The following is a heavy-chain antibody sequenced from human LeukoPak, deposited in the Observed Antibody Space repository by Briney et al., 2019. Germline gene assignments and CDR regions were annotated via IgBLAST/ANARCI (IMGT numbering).Heavy chain of an antibody. V-gene: IGHV3-23*01. Sequence: GGSLRLSCAASGFTFSSYAMSWVRQAPGKGLEWVSAISGSGGSTYYADSVKSRFTISRDNSKNTLYLQMNSLRAEVTAVYYCARASGIAGIDYWGQGTLVTVSS. J-gene: IGHJ4*02. CDR3: ARASGIAGIDY. D-gene: IGHD6-13*01. CDR1: GFTFSSYA. CDR2: ISGSGGST.